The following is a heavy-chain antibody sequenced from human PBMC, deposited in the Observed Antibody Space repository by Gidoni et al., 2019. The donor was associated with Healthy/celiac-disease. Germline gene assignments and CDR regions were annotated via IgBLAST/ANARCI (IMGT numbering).Heavy chain of an antibody. CDR1: GYTFTSYG. J-gene: IGHJ3*02. V-gene: IGHV1-18*01. D-gene: IGHD3-22*01. CDR3: ARASDYDSSVLDAFDI. CDR2: SSAYNGNT. Sequence: QVQLVQSGAEVKTPGASVKVSCKASGYTFTSYGISWVRRATGQGLEWMGWSSAYNGNTNYAQKLQGRVTMTTDTSTSTAYMELRSLRSDDTAVYYCARASDYDSSVLDAFDIWGQGTMVTVSS.